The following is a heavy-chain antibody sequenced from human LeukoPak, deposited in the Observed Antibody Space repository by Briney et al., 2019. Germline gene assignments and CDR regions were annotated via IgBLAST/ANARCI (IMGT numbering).Heavy chain of an antibody. V-gene: IGHV4-61*01. CDR2: IYYSGST. J-gene: IGHJ4*02. CDR3: ARGSYSGSWYFDY. Sequence: KPSETLSLTCTVSGGSVSSGSYYWSWIRQPPGKGLEWIGYIYYSGSTNYNPSLKSRVTISVDTSKNQFSLRLSSVTAADTAIYYCARGSYSGSWYFDYWGQGTLVTVSS. CDR1: GGSVSSGSYY. D-gene: IGHD1-26*01.